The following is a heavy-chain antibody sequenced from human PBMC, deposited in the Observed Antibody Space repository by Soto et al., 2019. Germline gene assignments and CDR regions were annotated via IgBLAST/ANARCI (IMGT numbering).Heavy chain of an antibody. V-gene: IGHV3-30-3*01. CDR1: GFTFSSYA. J-gene: IGHJ4*02. D-gene: IGHD3-9*01. CDR3: ARDRALRYFDWLFPDY. Sequence: GGSLRLSCAASGFTFSSYAMHWVRQAPGKGLEWVAVISYDGSNKYYADSVKGRFTISRDNSKNTLYLQMNSLRAEDTAVYYCARDRALRYFDWLFPDYWGQGTLVTVS. CDR2: ISYDGSNK.